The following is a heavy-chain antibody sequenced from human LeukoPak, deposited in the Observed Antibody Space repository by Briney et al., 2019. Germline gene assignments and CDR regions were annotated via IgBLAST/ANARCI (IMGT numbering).Heavy chain of an antibody. D-gene: IGHD3-9*01. Sequence: GGSLRLSCAASGFTFSSDSMNWVRQAPGKGLEWLSYISPSGGTMYCADSVKGRFTISRDNAKNSLYLQMNSLRDEDTAVYYCARDHDWSFDSWGQGTLVTVSS. CDR2: ISPSGGTM. CDR1: GFTFSSDS. J-gene: IGHJ4*02. CDR3: ARDHDWSFDS. V-gene: IGHV3-48*02.